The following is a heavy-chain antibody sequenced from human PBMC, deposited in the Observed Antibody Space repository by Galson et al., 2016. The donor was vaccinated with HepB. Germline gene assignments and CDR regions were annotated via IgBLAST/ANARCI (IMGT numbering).Heavy chain of an antibody. Sequence: SVKVSCKASGYSFTTYPINWVRQAPGQGLEWMGWINTDTGSPAYAQGFTGRYVFSLDSSVSTAYLQIINLKTEDPAVYFCASGSGSSLAFWGQGSLVTVSS. V-gene: IGHV7-4-1*02. CDR1: GYSFTTYP. CDR3: ASGSGSSLAF. J-gene: IGHJ4*02. D-gene: IGHD3-10*01. CDR2: INTDTGSP.